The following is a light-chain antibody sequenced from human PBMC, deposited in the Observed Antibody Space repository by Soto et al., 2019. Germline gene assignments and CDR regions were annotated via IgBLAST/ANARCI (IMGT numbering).Light chain of an antibody. CDR2: EVV. V-gene: IGLV2-8*01. J-gene: IGLJ1*01. CDR3: QSYDSSLSGYV. Sequence: QSVLTQPPSASGSPGQSVTIYCTGTKNDIGVYDFVSWYQHHPGKAPRLIIYEVVQRPSGVPDRFSGSKSGTSASLAIAGLQAEDEGDYYCQSYDSSLSGYVFGTGTKVTV. CDR1: KNDIGVYDF.